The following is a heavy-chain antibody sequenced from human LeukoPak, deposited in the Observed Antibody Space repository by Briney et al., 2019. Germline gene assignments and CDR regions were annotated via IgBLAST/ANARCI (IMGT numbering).Heavy chain of an antibody. CDR1: GFTFNTYG. V-gene: IGHV3-23*01. J-gene: IGHJ4*02. CDR2: ISGSGGST. CDR3: AKDKPVSGYDPVDY. D-gene: IGHD5-12*01. Sequence: GGTLRLSCAASGFTFNTYGMSWVRQAPGKGLEWVSAISGSGGSTYYADSVKGRFTISRDNSKNTLYLQMNSLRAEDTAVYYCAKDKPVSGYDPVDYWGQGTLVTVSS.